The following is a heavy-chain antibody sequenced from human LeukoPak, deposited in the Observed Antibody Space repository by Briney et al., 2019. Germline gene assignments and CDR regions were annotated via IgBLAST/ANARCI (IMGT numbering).Heavy chain of an antibody. V-gene: IGHV4-59*08. CDR1: GGSISSYY. D-gene: IGHD6-19*01. CDR2: IYYSGST. CDR3: ARAIGYSSGWYFDY. Sequence: SETLSLTCTVPGGSISSYYWSWIRQPPGKGLEWIGYIYYSGSTNYNPSLKSRVTVSVDTSKNQFSLKLSSVTAADTAVYYCARAIGYSSGWYFDYWGQGTLVTVSS. J-gene: IGHJ4*02.